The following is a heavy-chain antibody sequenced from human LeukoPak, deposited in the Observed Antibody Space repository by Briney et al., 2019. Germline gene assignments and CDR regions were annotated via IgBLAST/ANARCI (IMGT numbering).Heavy chain of an antibody. D-gene: IGHD6-13*01. CDR1: GGTFSNYA. CDR3: TRDTQQQLEFNWFDP. CDR2: IIPIFGTA. V-gene: IGHV1-69*01. Sequence: SVKVSCKASGGTFSNYAISWVRQAPGQGLEWMGGIIPIFGTANYAQKFQGRVTITADESTSTAYMELSSLRSEDTALYYCTRDTQQQLEFNWFDPWGQGTLVTVSS. J-gene: IGHJ5*02.